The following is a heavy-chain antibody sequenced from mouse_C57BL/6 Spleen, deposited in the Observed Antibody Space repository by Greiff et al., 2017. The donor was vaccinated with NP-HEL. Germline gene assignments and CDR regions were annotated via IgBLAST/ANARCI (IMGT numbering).Heavy chain of an antibody. V-gene: IGHV1-26*01. CDR1: GYTFTDYY. CDR2: INPNNGGT. J-gene: IGHJ4*01. D-gene: IGHD1-1*01. CDR3: ARNYYGSSYAMDY. Sequence: EVQLQQSGPELVKPGASVKISCKASGYTFTDYYMNWVKQSHGKSLEWIGDINPNNGGTSYNQKFKGKATLTVDKSSSTAYMELRSLTSEDSAVYYCARNYYGSSYAMDYSGQGTSVTVSS.